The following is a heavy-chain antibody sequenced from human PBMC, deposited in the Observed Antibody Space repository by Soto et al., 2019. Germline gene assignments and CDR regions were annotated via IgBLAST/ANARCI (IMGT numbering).Heavy chain of an antibody. D-gene: IGHD2-15*01. CDR1: GFTFSSYS. J-gene: IGHJ4*02. CDR2: ISSSSSYI. CDR3: ARPTREDIVVVVAASFDY. V-gene: IGHV3-21*01. Sequence: GGSLRLSCAASGFTFSSYSMNWVRQAPGKGLEWVSSISSSSSYIYYADSVKGRFTISRDNAKNSLYLQMNSLRAEDTAVYYCARPTREDIVVVVAASFDYWGQGTLVTVSS.